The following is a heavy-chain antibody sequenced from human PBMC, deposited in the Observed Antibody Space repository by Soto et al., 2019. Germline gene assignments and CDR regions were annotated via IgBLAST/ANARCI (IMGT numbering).Heavy chain of an antibody. Sequence: PGGSLRLSCAASGFTFSSYWMSWVRQAPGKGLEWVANIKQDGSEKYYVDSVKGRFTISRDNAKNSLYLQMNSLRAEDTAVYYCARGAEKRYFDWLLYWGQGTLVTVSS. D-gene: IGHD3-9*01. J-gene: IGHJ4*02. CDR2: IKQDGSEK. CDR1: GFTFSSYW. V-gene: IGHV3-7*05. CDR3: ARGAEKRYFDWLLY.